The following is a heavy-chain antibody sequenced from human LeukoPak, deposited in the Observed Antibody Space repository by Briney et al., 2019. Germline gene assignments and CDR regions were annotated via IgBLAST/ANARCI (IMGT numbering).Heavy chain of an antibody. J-gene: IGHJ4*02. CDR2: ISSSGSTI. Sequence: GGSLRLSCAASAFTFSDSYMSWIRQAPGKGLEYISYISSSGSTIYYADSVKGRFTLSRDNAKNSLSLEMNSLRAEDTAVYYCARGKYSFDYWGQGTLVTVSS. V-gene: IGHV3-11*01. CDR1: AFTFSDSY. CDR3: ARGKYSFDY.